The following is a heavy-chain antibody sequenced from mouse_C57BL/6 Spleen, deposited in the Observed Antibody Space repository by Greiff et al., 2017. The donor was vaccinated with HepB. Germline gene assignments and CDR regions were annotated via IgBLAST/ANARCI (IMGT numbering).Heavy chain of an antibody. CDR3: ARVEITTVVAHWYFDV. J-gene: IGHJ1*03. CDR1: GYTFTSYW. V-gene: IGHV1-72*01. Sequence: VQLQQPGAELVKPGASVKLSCKASGYTFTSYWMHWVKQRPGRGLEWIGRIDPNSGGTKYNEKFKSKATLTVDKPSSTAYMQLSSLTSEDSAVYYCARVEITTVVAHWYFDVWGTGTTVTVSS. D-gene: IGHD1-1*01. CDR2: IDPNSGGT.